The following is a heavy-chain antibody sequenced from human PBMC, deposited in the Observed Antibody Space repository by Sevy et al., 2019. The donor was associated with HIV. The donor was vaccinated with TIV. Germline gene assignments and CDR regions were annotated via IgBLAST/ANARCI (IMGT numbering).Heavy chain of an antibody. D-gene: IGHD3-10*01. Sequence: GGSLRLSCAASGFTFRSYGMHWVRQAPGKGLEWVAFIRYDGSTKYYAYSVKGRFTISRDNSKNTLYLQMNSLRGDDTSLYYCAKGLGMVQGALLSDDIWGQGTMVTVSS. CDR1: GFTFRSYG. CDR3: AKGLGMVQGALLSDDI. CDR2: IRYDGSTK. J-gene: IGHJ3*02. V-gene: IGHV3-30*02.